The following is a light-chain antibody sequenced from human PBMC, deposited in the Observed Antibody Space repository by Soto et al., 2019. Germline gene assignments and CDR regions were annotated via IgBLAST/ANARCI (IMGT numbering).Light chain of an antibody. CDR2: ADN. CDR3: AAWDDSLNGFV. J-gene: IGLJ1*01. V-gene: IGLV1-44*01. Sequence: QSVLTQPPSASGTPGQRVSTSCSGSSSNIGSNSVQWHQQLPGTAPNLLIYADNQRPSGVPDRFSGSKSGTSASLAITGLQSGDEADYYCAAWDDSLNGFVFGTGTKVTVL. CDR1: SSNIGSNS.